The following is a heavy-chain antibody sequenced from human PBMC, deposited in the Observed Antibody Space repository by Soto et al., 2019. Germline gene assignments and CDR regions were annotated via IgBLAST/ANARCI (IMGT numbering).Heavy chain of an antibody. V-gene: IGHV3-30*18. CDR1: GFTFSSYR. Sequence: GSLRLSCAASGFTFSSYRMHWVRQAPGKGLEWVAVISYDGNNKYYADSVKGRFTISRDNSKYTLFLQMNSLRAEDTAVFYCAKDRNMVNSDYGMDVWGQGTTVTVSS. CDR2: ISYDGNNK. J-gene: IGHJ6*02. CDR3: AKDRNMVNSDYGMDV. D-gene: IGHD5-18*01.